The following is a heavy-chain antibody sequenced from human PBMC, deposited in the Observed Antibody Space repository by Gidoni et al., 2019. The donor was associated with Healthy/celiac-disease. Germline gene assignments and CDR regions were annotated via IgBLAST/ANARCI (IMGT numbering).Heavy chain of an antibody. V-gene: IGHV4-34*01. CDR2: IHHSGST. J-gene: IGHJ6*02. Sequence: QVQLQQWGTGLLQPSETLSRTCAVSGGSFIGYDWNWIRQPPGKGLEWIGEIHHSGSTNYNPSLKSRVIISVDTSKNQFSLKLNSVTAADTAVYYCARGRGAAAGASYYYAMDVWGRGTTVTVSS. CDR3: ARGRGAAAGASYYYAMDV. CDR1: GGSFIGYD. D-gene: IGHD6-13*01.